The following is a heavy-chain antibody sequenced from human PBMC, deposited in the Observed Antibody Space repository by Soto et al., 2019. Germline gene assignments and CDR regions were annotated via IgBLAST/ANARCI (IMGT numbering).Heavy chain of an antibody. Sequence: GGSLRLSCAASGFTFSSYAMSWVRQAPGKGLEWVSVISGSDDSTYYADSVKGRFTISRDNSKNTLYLQMNSLRAEDTAVYYCAKRIRLSTFYNRGQGNLVTVSS. CDR3: AKRIRLSTFYN. CDR1: GFTFSSYA. CDR2: ISGSDDST. V-gene: IGHV3-23*01. D-gene: IGHD2-15*01. J-gene: IGHJ4*02.